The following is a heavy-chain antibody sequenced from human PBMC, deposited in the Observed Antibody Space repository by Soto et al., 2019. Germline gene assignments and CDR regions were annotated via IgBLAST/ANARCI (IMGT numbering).Heavy chain of an antibody. Sequence: GPEVQKPGTSVKVSCKTSGYGFSNYVVSWFRKAPGQGLEGGGRVDPDNVHTKYAQKLQGRVTMATDTATNTAYMELRSLTFDDTAVYYCARGAASGYSYFYYMDVWGKGTTVTVSS. CDR2: VDPDNVHT. V-gene: IGHV1-18*01. J-gene: IGHJ6*03. CDR1: GYGFSNYV. CDR3: ARGAASGYSYFYYMDV. D-gene: IGHD6-13*01.